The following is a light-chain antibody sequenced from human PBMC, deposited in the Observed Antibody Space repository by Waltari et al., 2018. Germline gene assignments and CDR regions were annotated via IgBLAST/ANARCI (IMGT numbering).Light chain of an antibody. CDR2: EVN. CDR1: SSDGGRYVL. J-gene: IGLJ3*02. CDR3: CSYAGSSVFQVL. V-gene: IGLV2-23*02. Sequence: SALTQPASVSGSTGQSITISCTGTSSDGGRYVLVSWYQQHPGKAPKITFYEVNKRPSAISDPVSGSKAGSTAFLTISRLQAEDEAHYFCCSYAGSSVFQVLFGGGTKLTVV.